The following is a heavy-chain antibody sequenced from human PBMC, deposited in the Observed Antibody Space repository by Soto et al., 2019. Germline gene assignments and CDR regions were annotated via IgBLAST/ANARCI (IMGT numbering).Heavy chain of an antibody. V-gene: IGHV4-34*01. D-gene: IGHD6-19*01. J-gene: IGHJ4*02. CDR1: GGSFSGYY. Sequence: ETLSLTCAVYGGSFSGYYWSWIRQPPGKGLEWIGEINHSGSTNYNPSLKSRVTISVDTSKNQFSLKLSSVTAADTAVYYCARVFIAVAGMDYFDYWGQGTLVTVSS. CDR3: ARVFIAVAGMDYFDY. CDR2: INHSGST.